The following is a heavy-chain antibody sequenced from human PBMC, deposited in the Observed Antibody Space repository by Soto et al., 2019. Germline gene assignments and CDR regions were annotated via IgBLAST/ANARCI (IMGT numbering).Heavy chain of an antibody. V-gene: IGHV4-34*01. Sequence: QVRLQQWGAGLLKPSETLSLTCAVYCWSFSGYYWSWIRQRPGKGLESIGEINPSGSTNYNPTLKGRVTMSVDTSQNQLSLTLSSVTAAGTAVYYWARARQWGSSGAVDYWGQGTLLTVSS. J-gene: IGHJ4*02. CDR1: CWSFSGYY. D-gene: IGHD6-13*01. CDR3: ARARQWGSSGAVDY. CDR2: INPSGST.